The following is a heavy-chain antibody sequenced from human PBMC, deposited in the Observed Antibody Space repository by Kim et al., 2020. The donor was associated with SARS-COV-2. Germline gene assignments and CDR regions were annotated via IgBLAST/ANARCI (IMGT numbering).Heavy chain of an antibody. CDR3: ARDAYNGYDLAY. D-gene: IGHD5-12*01. Sequence: GGSLRLSCAASGFTFSRNGMHWVRQAPGKGLEWVAVIWSDGSSKYYADSVKGRFTISRDNSKNTLYLQMNSLRAEDTAVYYCARDAYNGYDLAYWGQGTLVTVSS. CDR1: GFTFSRNG. CDR2: IWSDGSSK. V-gene: IGHV3-33*01. J-gene: IGHJ4*02.